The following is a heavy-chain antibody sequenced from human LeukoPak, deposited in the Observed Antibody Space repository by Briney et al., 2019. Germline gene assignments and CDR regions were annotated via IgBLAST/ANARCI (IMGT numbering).Heavy chain of an antibody. CDR2: MSGSGTTI. J-gene: IGHJ3*02. CDR1: GFSFSNYE. D-gene: IGHD4-23*01. V-gene: IGHV3-48*03. Sequence: QPGGSLRLSCAASGFSFSNYEMNWVRQAPGKGLEWVSYMSGSGTTIYYAEPVKGRFTISRDNAKKTLHLQMNSLRADDTAVYYCARGQDTVVTSRDAFDIWGQGTMVTVSS. CDR3: ARGQDTVVTSRDAFDI.